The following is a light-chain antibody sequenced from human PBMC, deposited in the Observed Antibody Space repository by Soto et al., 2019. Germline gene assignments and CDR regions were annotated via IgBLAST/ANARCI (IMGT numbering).Light chain of an antibody. CDR3: PQSGTTKIT. Sequence: EVLLTESPVTICLSPGESATLSCRASQSLSNNIYFAWYQQKPAQAPRPLIYGASSRATGSPNTFSGSGSGTDFTLTISRLEPEDFAVFFCPQSGTTKITFGQGTRPETK. V-gene: IGKV3-20*01. J-gene: IGKJ5*01. CDR2: GAS. CDR1: QSLSNNIY.